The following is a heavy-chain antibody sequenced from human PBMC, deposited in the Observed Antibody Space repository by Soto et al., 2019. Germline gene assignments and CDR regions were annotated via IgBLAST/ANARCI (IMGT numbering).Heavy chain of an antibody. Sequence: PVGSLRLSCAASGFTFSSHGMHWVRQAPGKGLEWVAVIWYDGSNKYYADSVKGRFTISRDNSKNTVYLQMDSLRVEDTAVYYCARWGPSKSVDIWGQGTMVTVSS. CDR3: ARWGPSKSVDI. J-gene: IGHJ3*02. CDR2: IWYDGSNK. V-gene: IGHV3-33*01. D-gene: IGHD3-16*01. CDR1: GFTFSSHG.